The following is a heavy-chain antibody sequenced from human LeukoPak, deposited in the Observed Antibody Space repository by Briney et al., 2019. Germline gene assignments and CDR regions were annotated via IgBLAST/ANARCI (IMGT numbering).Heavy chain of an antibody. Sequence: GGSLRLSCAASGFTFSSYSMNWVCQAPGKGLEWVSYISSSGSAIDYADSVKGRFTISRDNAKNSLYLQMNSLRAEDTAVYYCARAPSGSYSRFDPWGQGTLVTVSS. D-gene: IGHD1-26*01. J-gene: IGHJ5*02. V-gene: IGHV3-48*01. CDR3: ARAPSGSYSRFDP. CDR1: GFTFSSYS. CDR2: ISSSGSAI.